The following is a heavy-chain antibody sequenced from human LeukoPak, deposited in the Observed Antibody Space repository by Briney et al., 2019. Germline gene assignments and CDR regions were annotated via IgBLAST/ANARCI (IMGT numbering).Heavy chain of an antibody. Sequence: GGSLRLSCAASGFTFSSYSMNWVRQAPGKGLEWVSSISSSSSYIYYADSVKGRFTISRDNAKNSLYLQMNSLRAEDTAVYYCARDKLTEMATVDYWGQGTLVTVSS. J-gene: IGHJ4*02. D-gene: IGHD5-24*01. CDR2: ISSSSSYI. CDR1: GFTFSSYS. V-gene: IGHV3-21*01. CDR3: ARDKLTEMATVDY.